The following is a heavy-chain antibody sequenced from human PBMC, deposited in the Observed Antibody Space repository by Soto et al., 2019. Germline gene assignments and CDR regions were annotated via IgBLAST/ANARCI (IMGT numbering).Heavy chain of an antibody. D-gene: IGHD3-10*01. Sequence: EVQLLESGGGLVQPGGSLRLSCAASGFTFSSYAMSWVRQAPGKGLEWVSAISGSGGSTYYADSVKGRFTISRDNYKNPLYLQMNSLRAEDTAVYYCAKVSVRGVNYYDYGMDVWGNGTTVTVSS. V-gene: IGHV3-23*01. CDR3: AKVSVRGVNYYDYGMDV. CDR1: GFTFSSYA. J-gene: IGHJ6*04. CDR2: ISGSGGST.